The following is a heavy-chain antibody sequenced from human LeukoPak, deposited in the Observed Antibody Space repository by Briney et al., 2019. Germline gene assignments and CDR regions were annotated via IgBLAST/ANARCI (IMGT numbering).Heavy chain of an antibody. V-gene: IGHV4-4*09. CDR1: DGSTSSYY. D-gene: IGHD3-16*01. CDR3: ARRRMPGVSGGCCWFDP. J-gene: IGHJ5*02. CDR2: IHTSVGT. Sequence: PETLSLTCTVADGSTSSYYCSWIRQPPGEGLEWNWYIHTSVGTNSNPSLKSRVTISVDTPKNQYSLRLSSVPAADTAVYYCARRRMPGVSGGCCWFDPWGQGTLVTVSS.